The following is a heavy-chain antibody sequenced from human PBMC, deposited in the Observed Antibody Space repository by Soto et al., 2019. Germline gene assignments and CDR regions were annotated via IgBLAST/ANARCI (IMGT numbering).Heavy chain of an antibody. CDR3: SRHGAAVLYYYGMDV. V-gene: IGHV4-39*01. CDR1: GASIRTSTYY. CDR2: IYYTGDT. Sequence: LSRTCSVSGASIRTSTYYWAWVRQPPGKGLEWIGYIYYTGDTFYNPSLKSRVTISVDTSIHQFSLTLTSVTAADTAMYYCSRHGAAVLYYYGMDVWGQGTAVTVSS. J-gene: IGHJ6*02. D-gene: IGHD3-16*01.